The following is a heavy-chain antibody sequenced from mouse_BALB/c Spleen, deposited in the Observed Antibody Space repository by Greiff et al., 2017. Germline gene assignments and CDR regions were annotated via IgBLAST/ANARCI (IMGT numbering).Heavy chain of an antibody. J-gene: IGHJ3*01. Sequence: LQQSGASVTLSCKASGYTFTDYEMHWVKQTPVHGLEWIGAIDPETGGTAYNQKFKGKATLTADKSSSTAYMELRSLTSEDSAVYYCTKYDYDGDWFAYWGQGTLVTVSA. CDR3: TKYDYDGDWFAY. CDR2: IDPETGGT. CDR1: GYTFTDYE. D-gene: IGHD2-4*01. V-gene: IGHV1-15*01.